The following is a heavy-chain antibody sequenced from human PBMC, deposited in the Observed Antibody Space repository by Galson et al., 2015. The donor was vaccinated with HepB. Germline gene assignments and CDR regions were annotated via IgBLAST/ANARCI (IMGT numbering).Heavy chain of an antibody. V-gene: IGHV1-69*13. CDR2: IIPIFGTA. J-gene: IGHJ3*02. CDR1: GGTFSSYA. Sequence: SVKVSCKASGGTFSSYAISWVRQAPGQGLEWMGGIIPIFGTANYAQKFQGRVTITADESTSTAYMELSSLRSEDTAVYYCARALPVGDYILRPGAFDIWGQGTMVTVSS. D-gene: IGHD4-17*01. CDR3: ARALPVGDYILRPGAFDI.